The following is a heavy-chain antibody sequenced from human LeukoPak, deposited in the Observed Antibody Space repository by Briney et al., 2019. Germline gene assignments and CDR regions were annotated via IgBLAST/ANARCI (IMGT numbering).Heavy chain of an antibody. CDR1: GYTFTSYG. D-gene: IGHD1-7*01. V-gene: IGHV1-18*01. CDR2: ISAYNGNT. CDR3: ARDSWGKTGTTYYFDY. Sequence: GASVKVSCKASGYTFTSYGISWVRQAPGQGLEWMGWISAYNGNTNYAQKLQGRVTMTTDTSTSTAYMELRSLRSDGTAVYYCARDSWGKTGTTYYFDYWGQGTLVTVSS. J-gene: IGHJ4*02.